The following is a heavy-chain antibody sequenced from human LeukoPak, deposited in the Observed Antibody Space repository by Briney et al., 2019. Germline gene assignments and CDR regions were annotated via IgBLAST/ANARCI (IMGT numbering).Heavy chain of an antibody. CDR2: IYYSGST. CDR1: GGSISSYY. Sequence: NPSETLSLTCTVSGGSISSYYWSWIRQPPGKGLEWIGYIYYSGSTNYNPSLKSRVTISVDTSKNQFSLKRSSVTAADTAVYYCARSVDTAMGLGYWGQGTLVTVSS. D-gene: IGHD5-18*01. CDR3: ARSVDTAMGLGY. J-gene: IGHJ4*02. V-gene: IGHV4-59*01.